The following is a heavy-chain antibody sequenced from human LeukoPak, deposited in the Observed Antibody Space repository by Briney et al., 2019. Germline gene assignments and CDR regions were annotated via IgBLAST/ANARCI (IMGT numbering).Heavy chain of an antibody. Sequence: GGSLRLSCAASGFTFSSYWMHWVRQAPGKGLVWVSRINSDGSSTSYADSVKGRFTISRDNAKNTLYLQMNSLRAEDTAVYYCAKGGSRAWDIGFQHWGQGTLVTVSS. J-gene: IGHJ1*01. CDR3: AKGGSRAWDIGFQH. CDR1: GFTFSSYW. V-gene: IGHV3-74*01. CDR2: INSDGSST. D-gene: IGHD2-15*01.